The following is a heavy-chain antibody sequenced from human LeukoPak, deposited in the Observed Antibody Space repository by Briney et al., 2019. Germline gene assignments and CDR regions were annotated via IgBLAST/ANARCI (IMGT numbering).Heavy chain of an antibody. CDR1: GGSISSSY. J-gene: IGHJ4*02. Sequence: KPSETLSLTCSVSGGSISSSYWSWIRQPPGKGLEWIGYIYYSGSTSYNPSLKSRVTISVDTSKNQFSLKLSSVTAADTAVYYCARGAGDPNIENFDYWGQGTLVTVSS. CDR3: ARGAGDPNIENFDY. V-gene: IGHV4-59*01. CDR2: IYYSGST. D-gene: IGHD4-17*01.